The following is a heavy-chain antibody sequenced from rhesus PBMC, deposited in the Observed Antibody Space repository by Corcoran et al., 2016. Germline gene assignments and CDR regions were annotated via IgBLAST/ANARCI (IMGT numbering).Heavy chain of an antibody. V-gene: IGHV3-183*02. CDR3: SRDDYRSS. D-gene: IGHD4-29*01. J-gene: IGHJ4*01. CDR1: GFTFGDYG. CDR2: ISNIGKTV. Sequence: DVQLVESGGGLVQPGGSLRLACAAPGFTFGDYGMPWVPQAPGKGLEWVSPISNIGKTVDYADSVKGRFTVSRDNAKNSLSLQMSSLRAEDTAVYYCSRDDYRSSWGQGVLVTVSS.